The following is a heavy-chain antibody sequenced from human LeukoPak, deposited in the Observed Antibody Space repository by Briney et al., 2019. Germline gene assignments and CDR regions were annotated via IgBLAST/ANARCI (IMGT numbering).Heavy chain of an antibody. V-gene: IGHV1-69*05. J-gene: IGHJ4*02. CDR1: GGTFSSYA. CDR3: ASTRQGVVITYYFDY. Sequence: SVELSCKASGGTFSSYAISWVRQAPGQGLEWMGGIIPSFGTANYAQKFPGRVTITTDESTSTAYMELSSLRSEDTAVYYCASTRQGVVITYYFDYWGQGTLVTVSS. D-gene: IGHD3-22*01. CDR2: IIPSFGTA.